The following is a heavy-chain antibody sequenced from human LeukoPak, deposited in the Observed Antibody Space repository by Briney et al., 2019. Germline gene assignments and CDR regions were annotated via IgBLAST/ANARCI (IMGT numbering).Heavy chain of an antibody. CDR3: ARSLLGRSDY. CDR2: IYYSGST. D-gene: IGHD7-27*01. Sequence: SETLSLTCAVSGGSISDYYWSWFRQPPGKGLEWIGYIYYSGSTNYNPSLKSRVTLSVDTSKNQFSLSLSSVTAADTAVYYCARSLLGRSDYWGQGTLVTVSS. V-gene: IGHV4-59*01. CDR1: GGSISDYY. J-gene: IGHJ4*02.